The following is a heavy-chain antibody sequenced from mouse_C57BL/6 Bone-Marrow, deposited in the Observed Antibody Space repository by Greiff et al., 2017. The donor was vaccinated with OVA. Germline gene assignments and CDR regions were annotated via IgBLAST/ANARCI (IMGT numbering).Heavy chain of an antibody. CDR1: GYTFTNYW. Sequence: QVQLKESGAELVRPGTSVKMSCKASGYTFTNYWIGWAKQRPGHGLEWIGDIYPGGGYTNYNEKFKGKATLTADKSSSTAYMQFSSLTSEDSAIYYCARRGIYYYGSSLFDYWGQGTTLTVSS. V-gene: IGHV1-63*01. CDR2: IYPGGGYT. D-gene: IGHD1-1*01. CDR3: ARRGIYYYGSSLFDY. J-gene: IGHJ2*01.